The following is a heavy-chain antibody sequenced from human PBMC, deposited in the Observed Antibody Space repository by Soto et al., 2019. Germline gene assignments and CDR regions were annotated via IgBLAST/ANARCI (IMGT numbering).Heavy chain of an antibody. J-gene: IGHJ4*02. CDR2: ISWNSGNL. D-gene: IGHD4-17*01. V-gene: IGHV3-9*01. CDR1: GCTFDDYA. CDR3: AKGASTTVFAFNDY. Sequence: EVQLVESGGGLVQPGRYLRLSCAASGCTFDDYAMHWVRQGPGKGLEWVSSISWNSGNLGYADSVKGRFTISRDNAKNSLYLQMNSLRGEDTALYYCAKGASTTVFAFNDYWGQGTLVTVSS.